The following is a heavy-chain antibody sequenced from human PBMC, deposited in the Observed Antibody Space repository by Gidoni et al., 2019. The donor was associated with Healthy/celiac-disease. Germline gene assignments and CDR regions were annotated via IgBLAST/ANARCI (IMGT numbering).Heavy chain of an antibody. Sequence: QLQLQESGPGLVTPSETLSLTCTVSGGSISSSSYYWGWIRQPPGKGLEWIGSIYYSGSTYYNPSLKSRVTISVDTSKNQFSLKLSSVTAADTAVYYCARQETVTRYYFDYWGQGTLVTVSS. CDR3: ARQETVTRYYFDY. J-gene: IGHJ4*02. V-gene: IGHV4-39*01. D-gene: IGHD4-4*01. CDR1: GGSISSSSYY. CDR2: IYYSGST.